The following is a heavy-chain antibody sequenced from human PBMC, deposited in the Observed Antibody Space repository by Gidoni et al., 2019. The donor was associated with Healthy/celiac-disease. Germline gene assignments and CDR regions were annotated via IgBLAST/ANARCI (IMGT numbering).Heavy chain of an antibody. CDR3: ARALSFYSSSWYSGIRYYFDY. V-gene: IGHV4-34*01. J-gene: IGHJ4*02. CDR1: GGSFSGSY. D-gene: IGHD6-13*01. CDR2: TKSSGST. Sequence: QVQLQQWGAGLLKPSETLSLTCAVSGGSFSGSYWSWIRQPPGKGLGWIGETKSSGSTNSNPSLKSRVTISVDTSKNQFSLKLSSVTAADTAVYYCARALSFYSSSWYSGIRYYFDYWGQGTLVTVSS.